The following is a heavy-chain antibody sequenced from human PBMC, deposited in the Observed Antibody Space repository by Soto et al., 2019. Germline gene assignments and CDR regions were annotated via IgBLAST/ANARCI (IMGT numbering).Heavy chain of an antibody. CDR1: GFSLSNARMG. CDR3: ARIPTLEYYYDSSGDYYYGMDV. CDR2: IFSNDEK. V-gene: IGHV2-26*01. D-gene: IGHD3-22*01. J-gene: IGHJ6*02. Sequence: GPTLVNPTETLTLTCTVSGFSLSNARMGVSWIRQPPGKALEWLAHIFSNDEKSYSTSLKSRLTISKDTSKSQVVLTMTNMDPVDTATYYCARIPTLEYYYDSSGDYYYGMDVWGQGTTVTVS.